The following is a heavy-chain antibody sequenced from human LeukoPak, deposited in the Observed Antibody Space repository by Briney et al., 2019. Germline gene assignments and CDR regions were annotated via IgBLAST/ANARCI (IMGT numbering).Heavy chain of an antibody. J-gene: IGHJ5*02. D-gene: IGHD3-3*01. CDR3: ARVRFLGGPIDP. CDR1: GFTVSSNY. Sequence: SGGSLRLSCAASGFTVSSNYMSWVRQPPGKGLEWIGEIYHSGSTNYNPSLKSRVTISVDKSKNQFSLKLSSVTAADTAVYYCARVRFLGGPIDPWGQGTLVTVSS. CDR2: IYHSGST. V-gene: IGHV4-4*02.